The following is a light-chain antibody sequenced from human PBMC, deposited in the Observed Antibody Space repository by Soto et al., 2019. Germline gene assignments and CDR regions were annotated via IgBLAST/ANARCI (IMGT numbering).Light chain of an antibody. CDR2: AAS. J-gene: IGKJ3*01. CDR3: SQSYSTLT. CDR1: QTISDY. V-gene: IGKV1-39*01. Sequence: DIQMTQSPSSLSASVGDRVTITCRTSQTISDYLNWYQHKPGKAPKLLISAASSLQSGVPSRFSGSGAGTDFTLTISSLQPEGFATYFRSQSYSTLTFGPGTKVDIK.